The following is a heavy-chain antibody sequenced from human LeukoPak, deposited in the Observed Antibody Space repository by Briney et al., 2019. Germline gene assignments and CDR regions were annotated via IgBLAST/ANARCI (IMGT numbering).Heavy chain of an antibody. V-gene: IGHV3-21*01. CDR2: ISSSKSYI. J-gene: IGHJ4*02. Sequence: GGSLRLSCAASGFIVSSNSMSWVRQAPGKGLEWVSSISSSKSYIFYADSVKGRFTISRDNAKNSLYLEMTSLRAEDTAVYYCASGSPAGDYWGQGTLVTVSS. CDR3: ASGSPAGDY. D-gene: IGHD1-26*01. CDR1: GFIVSSNS.